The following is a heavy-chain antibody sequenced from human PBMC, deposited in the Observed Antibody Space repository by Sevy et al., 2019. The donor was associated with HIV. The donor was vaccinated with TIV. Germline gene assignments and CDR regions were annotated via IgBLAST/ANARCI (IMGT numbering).Heavy chain of an antibody. V-gene: IGHV3-48*01. J-gene: IGHJ4*02. CDR2: ISSSSSNI. CDR3: AKNTAAAGTGGFDY. D-gene: IGHD6-13*01. Sequence: GGSLRLSCAASGFTFSTYDMNWVRQAPGKGVEWISYISSSSSNIYYADSVKGRFTISRDNAKNSLFVQMNSLRTEDTALYYCAKNTAAAGTGGFDYWGQGTLVTVSS. CDR1: GFTFSTYD.